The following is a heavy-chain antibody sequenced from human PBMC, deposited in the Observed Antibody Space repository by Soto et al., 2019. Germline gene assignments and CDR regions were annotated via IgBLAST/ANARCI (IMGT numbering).Heavy chain of an antibody. CDR1: GYTFTSYD. V-gene: IGHV1-8*01. CDR3: ARGFPNNKYCTNGVCYTSYYYYYYMDV. D-gene: IGHD2-8*01. J-gene: IGHJ6*03. CDR2: MNPNSGNT. Sequence: SVKVSCKASGYTFTSYDINWVRQATGQGLEWMGWMNPNSGNTGYAQKFQGRVTMTRNTSISTAYMELSSLRSEDTAVYYCARGFPNNKYCTNGVCYTSYYYYYYMDVWGKGTTVTVSS.